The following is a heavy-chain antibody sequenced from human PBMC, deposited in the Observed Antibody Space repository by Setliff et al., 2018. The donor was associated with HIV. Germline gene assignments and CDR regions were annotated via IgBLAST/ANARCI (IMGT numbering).Heavy chain of an antibody. J-gene: IGHJ6*03. CDR3: ARTSIMVRGVIMDYYYYMDV. Sequence: EASVKVSCKASGYTFANYGITWVRQAPGQGLEWMGWISAYNGIINYAQNLQGRVTVTTDTSTRTAYMELRSLRSDDTAVYYCARTSIMVRGVIMDYYYYMDVWGKGSTVTVSS. V-gene: IGHV1-18*01. CDR2: ISAYNGII. D-gene: IGHD3-10*01. CDR1: GYTFANYG.